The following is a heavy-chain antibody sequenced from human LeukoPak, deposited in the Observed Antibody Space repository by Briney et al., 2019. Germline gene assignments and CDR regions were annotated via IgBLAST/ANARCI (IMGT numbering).Heavy chain of an antibody. CDR1: GYSFTSYW. V-gene: IGHV5-51*01. D-gene: IGHD2-2*01. CDR2: IYPGDSDT. J-gene: IGHJ4*02. Sequence: PGESLKISCKGSGYSFTSYWIGWVRQMPGKGLEWMGIIYPGDSDTRYSPSFQGQVTISADKSISTAYLQWSSLKASDTAMYYCARLGGYCSSSSCYVEFDYWGQGTLVTVSS. CDR3: ARLGGYCSSSSCYVEFDY.